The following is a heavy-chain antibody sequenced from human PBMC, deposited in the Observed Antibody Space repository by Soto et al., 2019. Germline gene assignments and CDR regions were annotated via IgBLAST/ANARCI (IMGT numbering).Heavy chain of an antibody. CDR1: GGSISPYY. CDR2: IYFGGTT. CDR3: ARLGGFFQALDT. Sequence: PSETLSLTCTVSGGSISPYYWSWIRQPPGKGLEWIGYIYFGGTTKYNPSLKSRVSMSVDTSKNQFSLKLTSVTAADTAVYCCARLGGFFQALDTWGQGTLVTVSS. J-gene: IGHJ5*02. D-gene: IGHD2-15*01. V-gene: IGHV4-59*08.